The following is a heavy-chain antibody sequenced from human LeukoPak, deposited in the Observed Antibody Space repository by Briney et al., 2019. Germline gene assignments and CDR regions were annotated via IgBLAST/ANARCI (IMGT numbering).Heavy chain of an antibody. CDR1: GFTFSDYY. V-gene: IGHV3-11*01. CDR3: ATPSYSSSPTNGMDV. Sequence: GGSLRLSCAASGFTFSDYYMSWIRQAPGKGLEWASYISSSGSTIYYADSVKGRFTISRDNAKNSLYLQMNSLRAEDTAVYYCATPSYSSSPTNGMDVWGQGTTVTVSS. J-gene: IGHJ6*02. CDR2: ISSSGSTI. D-gene: IGHD6-13*01.